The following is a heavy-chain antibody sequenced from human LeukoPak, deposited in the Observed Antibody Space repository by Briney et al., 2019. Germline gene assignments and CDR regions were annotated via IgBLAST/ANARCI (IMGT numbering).Heavy chain of an antibody. CDR1: GFTFSSYS. V-gene: IGHV3-48*02. CDR3: ARADRDGNKRFLD. CDR2: VSSSGTTT. D-gene: IGHD5-24*01. Sequence: GGSLRLSCAASGFTFSSYSVIWARQAPGQGLEWVSYVSSSGTTTYYADSVKGRFTISRDNGKNLVSLQMNSLRDEDTAVYYCARADRDGNKRFLDWGQGTLVTVSS. J-gene: IGHJ4*02.